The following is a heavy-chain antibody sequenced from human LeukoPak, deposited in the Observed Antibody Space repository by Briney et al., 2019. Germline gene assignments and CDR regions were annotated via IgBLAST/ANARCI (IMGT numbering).Heavy chain of an antibody. CDR3: ARDLFALHPRYYYESNPLDY. CDR2: INPNSGGS. V-gene: IGHV1-2*02. D-gene: IGHD3-22*01. CDR1: GYIFTFYY. Sequence: ASVKVSCKASGYIFTFYYMHWVRHAPGQGVEWMGWINPNSGGSNYAQKFQGRVTMTRDTSISTAYMELRSMRSEDTAVYYCARDLFALHPRYYYESNPLDYWGQGTLVTVSS. J-gene: IGHJ4*02.